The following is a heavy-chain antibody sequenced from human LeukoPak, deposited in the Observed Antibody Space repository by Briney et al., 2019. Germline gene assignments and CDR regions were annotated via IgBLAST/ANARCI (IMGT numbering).Heavy chain of an antibody. CDR1: GFTFSRHW. Sequence: GGSLRLSCAASGFTFSRHWMHWVRQAPGKGLVWISRINSDASDTNYADFVKGRFTISKDNAKNTVYLQINSLRDEDTAVYYCARICSSTDCLIPDWGQGTLVTVSS. J-gene: IGHJ4*02. CDR2: INSDASDT. CDR3: ARICSSTDCLIPD. V-gene: IGHV3-74*01. D-gene: IGHD2-2*01.